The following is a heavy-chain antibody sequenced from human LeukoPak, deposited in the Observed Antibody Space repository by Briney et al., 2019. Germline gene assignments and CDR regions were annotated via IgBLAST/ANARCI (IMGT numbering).Heavy chain of an antibody. CDR3: ARDGGSSWSFDY. Sequence: ASVTVSCKASGYTFTSYGISWVRQAPGQGLEWMGWISAYNGNTNYAQKLQGRVTMTTDTSTSTAYMELRSLRSEETAVSYCARDGGSSWSFDYWGRGALVTVSS. V-gene: IGHV1-18*04. CDR1: GYTFTSYG. CDR2: ISAYNGNT. J-gene: IGHJ4*02. D-gene: IGHD6-13*01.